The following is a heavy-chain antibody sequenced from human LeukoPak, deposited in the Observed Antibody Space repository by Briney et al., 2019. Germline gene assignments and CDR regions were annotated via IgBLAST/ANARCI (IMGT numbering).Heavy chain of an antibody. Sequence: PSETLSLTCTVSGGSISSGSYYWSWIRQPAGKGLEWIGRIYTSGSTNYNPSLKSRVTISVDTSKNQFSLKLSSVTAADTAVYYCARRSVSSDFDYWGQGTLVTVSS. CDR2: IYTSGST. CDR1: GGSISSGSYY. J-gene: IGHJ4*02. CDR3: ARRSVSSDFDY. D-gene: IGHD3-3*01. V-gene: IGHV4-61*02.